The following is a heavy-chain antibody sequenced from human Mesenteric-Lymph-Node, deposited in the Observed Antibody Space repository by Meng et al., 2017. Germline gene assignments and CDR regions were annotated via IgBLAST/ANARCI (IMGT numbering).Heavy chain of an antibody. V-gene: IGHV3-23*01. CDR2: ISASGDGT. Sequence: GESLIISCVASGFTFSSYNMNWVRQTPGEGLEWVATISASGDGTYYADSVKGRFTISRDNSKNTLYLQMNSLRAEDTAVYYCASQRNQLVGAGYFDYWGQGTLVTVSS. J-gene: IGHJ4*02. D-gene: IGHD6-6*01. CDR1: GFTFSSYN. CDR3: ASQRNQLVGAGYFDY.